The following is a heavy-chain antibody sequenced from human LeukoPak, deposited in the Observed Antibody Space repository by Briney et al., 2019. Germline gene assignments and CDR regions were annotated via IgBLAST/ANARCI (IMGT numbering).Heavy chain of an antibody. CDR2: IYTSGST. Sequence: PSPTLSLTCTVSGISISSGSYYWSWIRQPAGEGLAWIGRIYTSGSTNYNPSLKSRVTISVDTSKNQFSLQLNSVTPEDTAVYYCARGVVPAEFDYWGQGTLVTVSS. V-gene: IGHV4-61*02. CDR3: ARGVVPAEFDY. D-gene: IGHD2-2*01. J-gene: IGHJ4*02. CDR1: GISISSGSYY.